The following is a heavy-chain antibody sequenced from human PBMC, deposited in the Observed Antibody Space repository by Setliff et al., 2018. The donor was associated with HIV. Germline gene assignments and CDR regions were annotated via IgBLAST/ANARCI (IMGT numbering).Heavy chain of an antibody. CDR2: INPSSGST. CDR1: GYTFTSYY. D-gene: IGHD3-9*01. V-gene: IGHV1-46*01. CDR3: ATSGFYDILTGPTPGVFDI. J-gene: IGHJ3*02. Sequence: GASVKVSCKASGYTFTSYYMHWVRQAPGQGLEWMGIINPSSGSTSYTQMFRGRVTMTRDTSTSTVYMELSSLRSEDTAMYYCATSGFYDILTGPTPGVFDIWGQGTMVTVSS.